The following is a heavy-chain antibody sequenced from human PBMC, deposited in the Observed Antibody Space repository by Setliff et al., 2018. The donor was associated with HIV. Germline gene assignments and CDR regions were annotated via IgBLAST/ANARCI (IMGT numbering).Heavy chain of an antibody. CDR3: AKDGDYANWDYDAFDI. J-gene: IGHJ3*02. CDR1: GFTFSAHG. CDR2: INYDVSYE. D-gene: IGHD1-7*01. Sequence: GGSLRLSCAASGFTFSAHGMHWVRQAPGKGLEWVAFINYDVSYEYYADSVKGRVTIPRDNSKNTVDLQMNSLRPEDTAVYYCAKDGDYANWDYDAFDIWGQGTLVTVSS. V-gene: IGHV3-30*02.